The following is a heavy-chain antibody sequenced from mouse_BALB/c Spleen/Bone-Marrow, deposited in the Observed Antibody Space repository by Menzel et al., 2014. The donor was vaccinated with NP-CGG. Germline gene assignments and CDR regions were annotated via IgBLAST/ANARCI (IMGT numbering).Heavy chain of an antibody. CDR1: GYTFTSYV. Sequence: EVQLVESGPELVKPGASVKMSCKASGYTFTSYVMHWVKQKPGQGLEWIGYINPYNDSTKHNEKFKGKATLTSDKSSSTAYMELSSLTSEDSAVYYCASSFGVYYAMDYWGQGTSVTVSS. CDR3: ASSFGVYYAMDY. J-gene: IGHJ4*01. V-gene: IGHV1-14*01. CDR2: INPYNDST.